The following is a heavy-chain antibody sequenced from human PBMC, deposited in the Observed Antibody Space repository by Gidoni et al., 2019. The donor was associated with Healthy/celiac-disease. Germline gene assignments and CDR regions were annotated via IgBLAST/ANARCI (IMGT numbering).Heavy chain of an antibody. D-gene: IGHD3-22*01. CDR2: IYYSGST. CDR1: GGSISSYY. CDR3: ARAGLYYDSSGDFDY. V-gene: IGHV4-59*01. Sequence: QVQLQESGPGLVKPSETLSLTCTVSGGSISSYYWSWIRQPPGKGLEWIGYIYYSGSTNYNPSLKSRVTISVDTSKNQFSLKLSSVTAADTAVYYCARAGLYYDSSGDFDYWGQGTLVTVSS. J-gene: IGHJ4*02.